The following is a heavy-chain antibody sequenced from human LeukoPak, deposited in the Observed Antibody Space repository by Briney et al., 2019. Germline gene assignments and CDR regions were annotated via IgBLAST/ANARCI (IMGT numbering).Heavy chain of an antibody. CDR1: GGSISSSSYY. CDR2: IYYSGST. Sequence: SETLSLTCTVSGGSISSSSYYWGWIRQPPGKGLEWIGSIYYSGSTYYNPSLKSRVTISVDTSKNQFSLKLSSVTAADTAVYYCARARVDASGTYLYYFDYWGQGTLGPVSS. V-gene: IGHV4-39*01. D-gene: IGHD3-10*01. CDR3: ARARVDASGTYLYYFDY. J-gene: IGHJ4*02.